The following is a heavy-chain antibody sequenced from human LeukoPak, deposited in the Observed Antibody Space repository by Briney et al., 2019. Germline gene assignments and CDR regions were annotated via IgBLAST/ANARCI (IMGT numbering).Heavy chain of an antibody. V-gene: IGHV3-23*01. D-gene: IGHD5-18*01. J-gene: IGHJ4*02. CDR3: TKGTIWLPFDY. CDR2: ISGSGGST. CDR1: GFTFSNYA. Sequence: GGSLRLSCAASGFTFSNYAMSWARQAPGKGLEWVSAISGSGGSTYYADSVKGRFTISRDNSKNTLYLQMDSLRAEDTAVYYCTKGTIWLPFDYWGQGTLVTVSS.